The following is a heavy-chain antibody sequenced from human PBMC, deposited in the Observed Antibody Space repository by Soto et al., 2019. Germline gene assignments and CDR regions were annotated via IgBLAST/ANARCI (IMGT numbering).Heavy chain of an antibody. CDR1: GDIFSSYA. D-gene: IGHD3-16*01. V-gene: IGHV1-69*13. J-gene: IGHJ4*02. CDR2: IIPVFGTT. Sequence: SVKVSCKASGDIFSSYAISWVRQAPGQGLEWLGGIIPVFGTTNYAEKFQGRVTITADESMNTAYMELSSLRSGDTAMYYCARGGSPYVWFNEFWGQGTLVTVSS. CDR3: ARGGSPYVWFNEF.